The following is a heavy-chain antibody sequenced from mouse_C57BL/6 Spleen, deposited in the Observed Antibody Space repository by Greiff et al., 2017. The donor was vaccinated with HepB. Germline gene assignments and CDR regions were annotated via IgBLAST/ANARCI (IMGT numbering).Heavy chain of an antibody. J-gene: IGHJ3*01. Sequence: VHVKQSGAELVRPGASVKLSCTASGFNIKDYYMHWVKQRPEQGLEWIGRIDPEDGDTEYAPKFQGKATMTADTSSNTAYLQLSSLTSEDTAVYYCTTGPAWFAYWGQGTLVTVSA. CDR2: IDPEDGDT. V-gene: IGHV14-1*01. CDR1: GFNIKDYY. CDR3: TTGPAWFAY.